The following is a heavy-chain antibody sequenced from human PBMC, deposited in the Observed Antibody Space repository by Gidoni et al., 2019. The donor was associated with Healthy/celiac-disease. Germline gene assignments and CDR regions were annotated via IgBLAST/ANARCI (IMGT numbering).Heavy chain of an antibody. CDR1: GLTFSDSY. CDR3: ARKETYYYYYGMDV. J-gene: IGHJ6*02. V-gene: IGHV3-11*01. Sequence: QVQLVESGGGLVKPGGSLRLSCAASGLTFSDSYMSWIRQAPGKGLEWVSDISSSGSTRYYADAVKGRFTISRDNAKNSLYLKMNSLRAEDTAVYYCARKETYYYYYGMDVWGQGTTVTVSS. CDR2: ISSSGSTR.